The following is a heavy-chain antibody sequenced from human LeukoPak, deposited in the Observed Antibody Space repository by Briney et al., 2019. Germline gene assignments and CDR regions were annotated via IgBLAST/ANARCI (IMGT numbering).Heavy chain of an antibody. Sequence: GGSLRLSCGASGFTFSTYAMHWVRQAPGKGLECVSVISYDGTKKDYADSVMGRFTISRDNSNDTLYLQMNSLRPEDTALYYCARVNTIFGVDIVSLGAEFEFWGQGTLVTVSS. J-gene: IGHJ4*02. CDR2: ISYDGTKK. D-gene: IGHD3-3*02. CDR1: GFTFSTYA. V-gene: IGHV3-30*03. CDR3: ARVNTIFGVDIVSLGAEFEF.